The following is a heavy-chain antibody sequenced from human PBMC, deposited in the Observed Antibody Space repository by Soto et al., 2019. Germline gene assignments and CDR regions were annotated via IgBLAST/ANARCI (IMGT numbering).Heavy chain of an antibody. D-gene: IGHD5-12*01. CDR2: INSDGSST. CDR3: ARDFDSGYDVARVYYYGMDV. V-gene: IGHV3-74*01. CDR1: GGNFGNHW. J-gene: IGHJ6*02. Sequence: VVLLRHPYTAAGGNFGNHWMHWVRQDTGKGLVWVSRINSDGSSTSYADSVKGRFTISRDNAKNTLYLQMNSLRAEDTAVYYCARDFDSGYDVARVYYYGMDVWGQGTTVTVSS.